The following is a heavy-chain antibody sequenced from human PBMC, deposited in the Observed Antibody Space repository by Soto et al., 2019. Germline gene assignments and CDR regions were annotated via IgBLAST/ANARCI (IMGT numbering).Heavy chain of an antibody. CDR2: INAKSGGT. D-gene: IGHD3-16*01. J-gene: IGHJ4*02. Sequence: GASVKVSCKASGYTITAHLLHWVRQAPGQGLEWMGWINAKSGGTDYAQRFQGRVTMTRDTSATTAYMELSSLRSEDTAVYYCARQYAYSTTWYPFDNWGQGTLVTVSS. CDR3: ARQYAYSTTWYPFDN. V-gene: IGHV1-2*02. CDR1: GYTITAHL.